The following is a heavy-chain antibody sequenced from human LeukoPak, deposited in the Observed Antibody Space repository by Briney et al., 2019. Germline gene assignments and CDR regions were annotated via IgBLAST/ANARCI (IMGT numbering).Heavy chain of an antibody. D-gene: IGHD2-21*02. V-gene: IGHV1-2*02. J-gene: IGHJ4*02. CDR2: INPNSGGT. CDR3: ASRYCGGDCYSPYYFDY. Sequence: ASVKVSCKASGYTFTGYYMHWVRQAPGQGLEWMGWINPNSGGTNYAQKFQGRVTMTRDTSISTAYMELSRLRSDDTAVYYCASRYCGGDCYSPYYFDYWGQGTLVTVSS. CDR1: GYTFTGYY.